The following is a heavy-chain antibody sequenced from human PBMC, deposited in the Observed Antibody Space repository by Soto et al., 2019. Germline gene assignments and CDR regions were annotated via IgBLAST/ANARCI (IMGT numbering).Heavy chain of an antibody. D-gene: IGHD2-8*01. V-gene: IGHV3-23*01. CDR3: AKDNRFSSGVCHTSIVY. CDR1: GFTFSPYA. Sequence: GGSLRLSCTASGFTFSPYAMSWVRQAPGKGPEWVSTISSSGAGTYYADSVKGRFTISRDNSKNTLYLQMSSLRAEDTAVYYCAKDNRFSSGVCHTSIVYWGQGTLVTVVS. J-gene: IGHJ4*02. CDR2: ISSSGAGT.